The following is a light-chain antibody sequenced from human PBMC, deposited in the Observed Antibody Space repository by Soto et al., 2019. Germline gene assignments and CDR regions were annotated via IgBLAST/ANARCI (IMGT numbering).Light chain of an antibody. CDR2: DVS. J-gene: IGLJ1*01. CDR1: SADIGAFNY. V-gene: IGLV2-14*03. CDR3: TSYAGTNSFFYV. Sequence: QSVLTQPASVSGSPGQSITISCAGTSADIGAFNYVSWYQHHPGKAPKLLIYDVSDRPSGVSTRFSASKSANTASLTISGLQADDEADSYCTSYAGTNSFFYVFGTGTKVTVL.